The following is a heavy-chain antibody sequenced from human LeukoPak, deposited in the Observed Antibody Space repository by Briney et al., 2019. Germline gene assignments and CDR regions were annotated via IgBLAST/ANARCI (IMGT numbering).Heavy chain of an antibody. V-gene: IGHV1-46*01. CDR1: GYTFTSYY. D-gene: IGHD4-17*01. CDR2: INPSGGST. CDR3: ASAYSGDYVSIDY. Sequence: ASVKVSCKASGYTFTSYYMHWVRQAPGQGLEWMGIINPSGGSTSYAQKFQGRVTITADKSTSTAYMELSSLRSEDTAVYYCASAYSGDYVSIDYWGQGTLVTVSS. J-gene: IGHJ4*02.